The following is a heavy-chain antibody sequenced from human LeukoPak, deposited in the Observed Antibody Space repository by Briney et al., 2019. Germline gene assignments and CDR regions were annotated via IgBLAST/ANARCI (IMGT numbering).Heavy chain of an antibody. J-gene: IGHJ4*02. Sequence: GGSLRLSCAVSGFTFSTFGMSWVRQAPGKGLEWVSAISSSGGKTHYTDSVKGRFTISRDNSKNTLYLQMKSLRADDTAVYYCARSDRPTTGLLDHWGQGTLVTVSS. D-gene: IGHD1-14*01. CDR1: GFTFSTFG. V-gene: IGHV3-23*01. CDR2: ISSSGGKT. CDR3: ARSDRPTTGLLDH.